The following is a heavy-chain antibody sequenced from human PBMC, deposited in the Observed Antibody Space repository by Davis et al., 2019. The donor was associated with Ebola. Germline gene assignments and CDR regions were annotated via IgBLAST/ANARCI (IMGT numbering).Heavy chain of an antibody. V-gene: IGHV4-30-2*01. Sequence: MPSETLSLTCAVSGGSISSGGYSWSWIRQPPGKGLEWIGYIYHSGSTYYNPSLKSRVTISVDRSKNQFSLKLSSVTAADTAVYYCARSSQDFWSGQRSFDYWGQGTLVTVSS. J-gene: IGHJ4*02. CDR1: GGSISSGGYS. CDR3: ARSSQDFWSGQRSFDY. CDR2: IYHSGST. D-gene: IGHD3-3*01.